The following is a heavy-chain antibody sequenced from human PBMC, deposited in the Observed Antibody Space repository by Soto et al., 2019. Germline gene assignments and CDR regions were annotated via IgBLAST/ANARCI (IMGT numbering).Heavy chain of an antibody. CDR3: ARGHVPRWYFGGVIVSADWFDP. D-gene: IGHD3-16*02. V-gene: IGHV4-34*01. J-gene: IGHJ5*02. CDR2: INHSGST. Sequence: PSETLSLTCAVYGGSFSGYYWSWIRQPPGKGLEWIGEINHSGSTNYNPSLNSRVTISVDTSKNQFSLKLSSVTAADTAVYYCARGHVPRWYFGGVIVSADWFDPWGQGTLVTVSS. CDR1: GGSFSGYY.